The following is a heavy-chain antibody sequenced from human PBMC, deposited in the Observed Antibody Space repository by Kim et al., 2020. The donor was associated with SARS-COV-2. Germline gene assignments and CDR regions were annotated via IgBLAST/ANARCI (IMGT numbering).Heavy chain of an antibody. CDR3: ARGGDFWSGHDY. Sequence: SETLSLTCTVSGGSISSGDYYWSWIRQPPGKGLEWIGYIYYSGSTYYNPSLKSRVTISVDTSKNQFSLKLSSVTAADTAVYYCARGGDFWSGHDYWGQGTLVTVSS. CDR1: GGSISSGDYY. CDR2: IYYSGST. D-gene: IGHD3-3*01. V-gene: IGHV4-30-4*01. J-gene: IGHJ4*02.